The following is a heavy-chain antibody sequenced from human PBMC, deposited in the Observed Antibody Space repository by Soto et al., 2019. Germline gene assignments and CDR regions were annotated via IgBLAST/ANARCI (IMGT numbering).Heavy chain of an antibody. D-gene: IGHD1-26*01. Sequence: EVRLVESGGGLVKPGGSLRVSCAASGFNFNTYSMNWVRQAPGKGLEWVSFISTSGGYKYYADSVRGRFTISRDNAKKSVYLEMNSLTADDTAVYYCAGERSALPGARDAMHVWGQGTTVTVSS. CDR2: ISTSGGYK. CDR3: AGERSALPGARDAMHV. V-gene: IGHV3-21*02. CDR1: GFNFNTYS. J-gene: IGHJ6*02.